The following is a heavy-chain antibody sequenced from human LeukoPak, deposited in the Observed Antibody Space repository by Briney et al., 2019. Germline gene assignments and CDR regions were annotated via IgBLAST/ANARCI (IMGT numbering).Heavy chain of an antibody. J-gene: IGHJ4*02. CDR2: IYTSGSN. CDR3: ARRAGKVPAALVFDY. Sequence: SETLSLTCTVSGGSISSGSYYWSWIRQPAGRGRGWIGRIYTSGSNNYNPSLKRRVTISVDTSNNQFSLKLSPGTAADTAVYYCARRAGKVPAALVFDYWGQGTLVTVSS. D-gene: IGHD2-2*01. CDR1: GGSISSGSYY. V-gene: IGHV4-61*02.